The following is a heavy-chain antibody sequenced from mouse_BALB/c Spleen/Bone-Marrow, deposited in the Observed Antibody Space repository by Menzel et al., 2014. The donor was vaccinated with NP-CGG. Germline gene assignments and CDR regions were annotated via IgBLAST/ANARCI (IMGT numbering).Heavy chain of an antibody. CDR1: GYVFTDFL. J-gene: IGHJ3*01. Sequence: QVHVKQSGAELVRPGTSLKVSCQASGYVFTDFLLEWVKQRPGQGLEWVGVINPGSGGTNYNEKFKDKATLTADRSSSTAYMQLSSLTSDDSAVYFCARSRDYYDNNSFAYWGQGTLVTVSA. V-gene: IGHV1-54*03. CDR2: INPGSGGT. D-gene: IGHD1-1*01. CDR3: ARSRDYYDNNSFAY.